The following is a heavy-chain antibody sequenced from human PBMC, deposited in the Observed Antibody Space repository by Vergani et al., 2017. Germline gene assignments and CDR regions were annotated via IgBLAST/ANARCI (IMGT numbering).Heavy chain of an antibody. CDR3: KIPADGYCSGTTCRLDY. J-gene: IGHJ4*02. D-gene: IGHD2-2*03. CDR2: TRNKANSYTT. Sequence: EVQLVESGGGLVQPGGSLRLSCAASGFTFSDHYMDWVRQAPGKGLEWVGRTRNKANSYTTEYAASVKGRFTISRDDSKNTLYLQMNSLKTEDTAVYYCKIPADGYCSGTTCRLDYWGQGTLVTVSS. CDR1: GFTFSDHY. V-gene: IGHV3-72*01.